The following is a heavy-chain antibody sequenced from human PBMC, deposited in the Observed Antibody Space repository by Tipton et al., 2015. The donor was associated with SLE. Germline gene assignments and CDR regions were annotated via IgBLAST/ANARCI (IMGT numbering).Heavy chain of an antibody. CDR1: GGSISSHY. J-gene: IGHJ4*02. D-gene: IGHD2-21*01. Sequence: TLSLTCTVSGGSISSHYWSWIRQPPGKTLEWIGYIYSGGSTYYNPSLESRVTMSMDTSKSQFSLKLTSVTAADTAVDYCARDWGGEALDFWGQGTLVTVSS. CDR3: ARDWGGEALDF. CDR2: IYSGGST. V-gene: IGHV4-4*08.